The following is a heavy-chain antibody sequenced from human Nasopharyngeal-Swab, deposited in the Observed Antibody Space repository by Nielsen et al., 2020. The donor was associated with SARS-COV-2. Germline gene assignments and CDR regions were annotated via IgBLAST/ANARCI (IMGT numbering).Heavy chain of an antibody. CDR2: IYSGGST. CDR1: GFTVSSNC. CDR3: ARVGGSSPLDY. V-gene: IGHV3-66*01. J-gene: IGHJ4*02. Sequence: GVLKISCAASGFTVSSNCMSWVRQAPGKGLEWVSVIYSGGSTYYADSVKGRFTISRDNSKNTLYLQMNSLRAEDTAVYYCARVGGSSPLDYWGQGTLVTVSS. D-gene: IGHD6-13*01.